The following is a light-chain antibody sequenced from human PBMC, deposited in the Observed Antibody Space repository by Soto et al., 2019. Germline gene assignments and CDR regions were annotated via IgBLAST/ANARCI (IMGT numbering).Light chain of an antibody. CDR1: QSVSSSY. J-gene: IGKJ5*01. Sequence: EIVLTQSPGTLSLSPWEIATLSCRASQSVSSSYLAWYQQRPGQTPTLLISDTSIRASGIPDRFSGSGSGTDFTLAISRLEPEDFAVYYCQQYCTSPITFGQGTRLEIK. CDR3: QQYCTSPIT. V-gene: IGKV3-20*01. CDR2: DTS.